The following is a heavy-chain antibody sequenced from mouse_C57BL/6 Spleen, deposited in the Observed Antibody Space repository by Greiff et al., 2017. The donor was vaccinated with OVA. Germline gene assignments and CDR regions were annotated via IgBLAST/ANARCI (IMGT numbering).Heavy chain of an antibody. CDR1: GYTFTSYW. CDR2: IDPNSGGA. CDR3: ARGGGSSYWFAY. D-gene: IGHD1-1*01. Sequence: QVQLQQSGAELVKPGASVKLSCKASGYTFTSYWMHWVRQRPGRGLEWIGRIDPNSGGAKYTEKFKSKATLTVDKPSSTAYMQLSSLTSEDSAVYYGARGGGSSYWFAYWGQGTLVTVSA. J-gene: IGHJ3*01. V-gene: IGHV1-72*01.